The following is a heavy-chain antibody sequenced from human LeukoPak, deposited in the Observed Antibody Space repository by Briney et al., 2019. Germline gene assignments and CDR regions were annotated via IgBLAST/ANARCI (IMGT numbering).Heavy chain of an antibody. V-gene: IGHV1-69*04. CDR3: ASAFNDFYDSSGYYYYYGMDV. CDR2: IIPILGIA. D-gene: IGHD3-22*01. Sequence: ASVKVSCKASGGTFSSYAISWVRQAPGQGLEWMGRIIPILGIANYAQKFQGRVTITADKSTGTAYMELSSLRSEDTAVYYCASAFNDFYDSSGYYYYYGMDVWGQGTTVTVSS. J-gene: IGHJ6*02. CDR1: GGTFSSYA.